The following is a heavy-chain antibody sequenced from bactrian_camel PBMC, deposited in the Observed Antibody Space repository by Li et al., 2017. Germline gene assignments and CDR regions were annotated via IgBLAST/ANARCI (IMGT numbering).Heavy chain of an antibody. J-gene: IGHJ4*01. CDR2: IVTMDGTE. D-gene: IGHD6*01. CDR1: GYAGCRFC. Sequence: VQLVESGGGSVQAGGSLRLSCVGSGYAGCRFCMGWFRQAPGKEREAVACIVTMDGTEKYADSVKGRFTISQNNAKNTVYLQMNNLHPDDTAMYYCAVRLSVTRYGGNCLESNDYTHWGQGTQVTVS. CDR3: AVRLSVTRYGGNCLESNDYTH. V-gene: IGHV3S63*01.